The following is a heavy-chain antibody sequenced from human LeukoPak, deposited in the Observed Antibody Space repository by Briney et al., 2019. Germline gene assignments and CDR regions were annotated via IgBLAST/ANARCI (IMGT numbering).Heavy chain of an antibody. CDR1: GDTLTSYG. D-gene: IGHD6-13*01. CDR3: ARDGTIAAASAGAY. V-gene: IGHV1-18*01. J-gene: IGHJ4*02. Sequence: GASVKVSCKASGDTLTSYGISWVRQAPGQGLEWMGWISAYNGNTNYAQKLQGRVTMTTDTSTSTAYMELRSLRSDDTAVYYCARDGTIAAASAGAYWGQGTLVTVSS. CDR2: ISAYNGNT.